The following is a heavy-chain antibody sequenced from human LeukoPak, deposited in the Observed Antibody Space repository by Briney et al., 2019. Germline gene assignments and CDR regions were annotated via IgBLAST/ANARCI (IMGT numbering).Heavy chain of an antibody. D-gene: IGHD6-6*01. CDR2: ISSSGST. J-gene: IGHJ3*02. CDR1: GGSISSGHYY. CDR3: AISSPDAFDI. V-gene: IGHV4-61*02. Sequence: SETLSLTCTVSGGSISSGHYYWNWVRQPAGKGLEWIGRISSSGSTTYSTSLKSRVTMSLDTSKNQFSLKVTSVTAADTAVYYCAISSPDAFDIWGQGTMVTVSS.